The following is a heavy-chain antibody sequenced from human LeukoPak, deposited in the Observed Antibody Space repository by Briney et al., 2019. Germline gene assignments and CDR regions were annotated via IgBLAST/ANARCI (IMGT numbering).Heavy chain of an antibody. J-gene: IGHJ6*03. CDR1: GGSISSYY. Sequence: PSETLSLTCTASGGSISSYYWSWVRQPPGKGLEWVGNIYYSGSTNYNPSLKSRVTISVDTSKNQFSLKLSSVTAADTAVYYCARGANYYDSSGGYYYYYMDVWGKGTTVTISS. V-gene: IGHV4-59*01. CDR2: IYYSGST. CDR3: ARGANYYDSSGGYYYYYMDV. D-gene: IGHD3-22*01.